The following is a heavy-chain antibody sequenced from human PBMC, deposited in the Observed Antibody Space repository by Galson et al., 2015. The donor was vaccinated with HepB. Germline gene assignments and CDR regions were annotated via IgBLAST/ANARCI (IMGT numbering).Heavy chain of an antibody. J-gene: IGHJ6*03. CDR3: ARHRRAARPHYYYYYMDV. D-gene: IGHD6-6*01. CDR2: TYPGGSP. CDR1: GDSMTSSSYY. Sequence: TLSLTCTVSGDSMTSSSYYWNWIRQPAGKGLEWIGRTYPGGSPTYNPSLKSRVTMSLDTSKNQFSLRLSSVTAADAALYYCARHRRAARPHYYYYYMDVWGKGTAVTVSS. V-gene: IGHV4-61*02.